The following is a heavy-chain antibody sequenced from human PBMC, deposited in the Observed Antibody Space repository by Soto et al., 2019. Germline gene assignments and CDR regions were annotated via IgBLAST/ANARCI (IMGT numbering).Heavy chain of an antibody. J-gene: IGHJ1*01. CDR3: ATADGQYFASV. V-gene: IGHV1-2*02. Sequence: QVQLVQSGAAVRKPGASVKISCKASGYTMTAHFLHWVRQAPGRGLEWMGWINPKNGGTDYAQKFQDRVSMTRDTSINTASIQLNRLTSADTAVYFCATADGQYFASVWGQGTLVSVSS. D-gene: IGHD3-9*01. CDR2: INPKNGGT. CDR1: GYTMTAHF.